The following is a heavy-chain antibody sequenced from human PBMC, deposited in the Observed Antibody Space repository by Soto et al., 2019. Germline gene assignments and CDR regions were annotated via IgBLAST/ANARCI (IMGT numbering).Heavy chain of an antibody. CDR1: GGSISSGGYY. D-gene: IGHD3-3*01. V-gene: IGHV4-31*03. Sequence: SETLSLTCTVSGGSISSGGYYWSWIRQHPGKGLEWIGYIYYSGSTYYNPSLKSRVTISVDTSKNQFSLKLSSVTAADTAVYYCARTFQDFWSGYRVYFDYWGQGTLVTVSS. CDR2: IYYSGST. CDR3: ARTFQDFWSGYRVYFDY. J-gene: IGHJ4*02.